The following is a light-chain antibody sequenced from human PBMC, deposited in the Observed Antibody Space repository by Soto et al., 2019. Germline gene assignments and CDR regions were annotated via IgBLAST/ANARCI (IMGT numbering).Light chain of an antibody. CDR3: LQDSTYPPT. J-gene: IGKJ1*01. CDR1: QGVIND. V-gene: IGKV1-6*01. Sequence: AIQMTQSPSSLSASVGDRVTITCRASQGVINDLGWYQQKPGKAPKLVIYAAFSLQSGVPSSFSGSGSGTDFNLTFSSLKPEDFATYFCLQDSTYPPTSGQGTKVEIK. CDR2: AAF.